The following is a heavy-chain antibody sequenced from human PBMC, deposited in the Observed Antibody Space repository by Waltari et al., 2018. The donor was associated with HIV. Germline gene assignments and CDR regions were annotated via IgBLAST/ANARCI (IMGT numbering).Heavy chain of an antibody. D-gene: IGHD6-6*01. CDR1: GFTFSDYG. Sequence: QVPLLESGGGVVQPGRSLRLSREVSGFTFSDYGFHWVRQAPGRWGEWVALISYYRRNKNDAESLKGRFTLSRDNAKNTLFLEMNSLRAEDTAVYYCAKEDFEYGSSSHLGYWGQGTLVTVSS. V-gene: IGHV3-30*18. CDR2: ISYYRRNK. J-gene: IGHJ4*02. CDR3: AKEDFEYGSSSHLGY.